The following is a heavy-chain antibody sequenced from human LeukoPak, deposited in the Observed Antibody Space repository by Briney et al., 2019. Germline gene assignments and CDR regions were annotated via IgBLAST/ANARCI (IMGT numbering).Heavy chain of an antibody. Sequence: PGGSLRLSCAVSGINFADYDMHWVRQPPGKGLEWVSLISADGGSTFSADSVKGRFSISRDNSKNSLYLQMNSLRSEDTAMYYCAKESGKFDYWGQGTLVAVSS. J-gene: IGHJ4*02. V-gene: IGHV3-43*02. CDR2: ISADGGST. CDR1: GINFADYD. CDR3: AKESGKFDY.